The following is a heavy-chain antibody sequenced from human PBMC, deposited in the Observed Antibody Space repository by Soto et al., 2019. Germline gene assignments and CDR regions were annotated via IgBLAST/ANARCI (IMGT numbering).Heavy chain of an antibody. J-gene: IGHJ4*02. CDR3: ARTEGGGYCSGGSCYGVDY. Sequence: QITLKESGPTLVKPTQTLTLTCTFSGFSLSTSGVGVGWIRQPPGKALEWLALIYWNGDKRYSPSLKSRLTITKDTSKNQVVLTMTNMDPVDTATNFCARTEGGGYCSGGSCYGVDYWGQGTLVTVSS. D-gene: IGHD2-15*01. CDR1: GFSLSTSGVG. V-gene: IGHV2-5*01. CDR2: IYWNGDK.